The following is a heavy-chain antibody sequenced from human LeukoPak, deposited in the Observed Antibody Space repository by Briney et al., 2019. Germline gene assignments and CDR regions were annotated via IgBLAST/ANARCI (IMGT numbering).Heavy chain of an antibody. CDR3: ARGPSAWYVAY. CDR1: GGSISSYY. D-gene: IGHD6-19*01. CDR2: MYTSGNT. J-gene: IGHJ4*02. Sequence: SETLSLTCTVSGGSISSYYWSWIRQPAEKGLEWIGNMYTSGNTNYNPSLKSRVTMSVDTSKNQFSLKLSSVTAVDTGVYYCARGPSAWYVAYWGRGTLVTVSS. V-gene: IGHV4-4*07.